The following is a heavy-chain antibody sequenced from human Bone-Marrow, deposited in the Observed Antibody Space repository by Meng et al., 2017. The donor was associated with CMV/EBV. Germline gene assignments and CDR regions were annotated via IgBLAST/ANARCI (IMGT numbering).Heavy chain of an antibody. V-gene: IGHV4-4*03. J-gene: IGHJ5*02. CDR3: ERDYCYYVFCFNWFDP. CDR2: IYHSGST. CDR1: GGSISSSNW. D-gene: IGHD3-3*01. Sequence: PQTLSLTCAVSGGSISSSNWWSWVRQPPGKGLEWIGEIYHSGSTNYNPSLKSRVTISVDKSKNQFSLKLSSVTAADTAVYYCERDYCYYVFCFNWFDPWGQGTLVTVSS.